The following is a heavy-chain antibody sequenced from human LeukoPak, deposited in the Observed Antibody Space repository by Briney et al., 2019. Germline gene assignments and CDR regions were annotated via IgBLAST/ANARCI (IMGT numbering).Heavy chain of an antibody. V-gene: IGHV3-23*01. Sequence: PGGSLRLSCVASGFTFSSYAMSWVRQAPGKGLEWVSAISGSGGSTYYADSVKGRFTISRDNSKNTLYLQMNSLRAEDTAVYYCAREGLSGHPPGIVGYSSSWYLWGQGTLVTVSS. CDR2: ISGSGGST. CDR3: AREGLSGHPPGIVGYSSSWYL. D-gene: IGHD6-13*01. J-gene: IGHJ4*02. CDR1: GFTFSSYA.